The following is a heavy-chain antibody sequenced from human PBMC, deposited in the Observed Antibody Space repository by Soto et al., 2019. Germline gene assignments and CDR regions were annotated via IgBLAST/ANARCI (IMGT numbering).Heavy chain of an antibody. Sequence: QLHLVQSGAVVKKPGASVTVSCSASGYPVTAYYMHWVRQAPGRGLEWMGGINPATGAAKYTQTFQGRVTMTRDKSTSTVFMELSGLTSEDTAVFSCARGGGVGVAGSAAFDMWGQGTLVTVSS. J-gene: IGHJ3*02. CDR3: ARGGGVGVAGSAAFDM. V-gene: IGHV1-2*02. CDR1: GYPVTAYY. CDR2: INPATGAA. D-gene: IGHD3-3*01.